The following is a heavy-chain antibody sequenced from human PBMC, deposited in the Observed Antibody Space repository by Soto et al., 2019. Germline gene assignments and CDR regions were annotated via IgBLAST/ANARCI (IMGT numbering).Heavy chain of an antibody. CDR3: ARNSHFDH. CDR2: FYYSGST. CDR1: GGSISSNYNY. J-gene: IGHJ4*02. Sequence: PSETLSLTCAVSGGSISSNYNYWGWIRHPPGKGLEWIGSFYYSGSTYYNPSLKSRVTISVDTSKNQFSLKLSSVTAADTAIYYCARNSHFDHWGQGTLVTVSS. V-gene: IGHV4-39*01.